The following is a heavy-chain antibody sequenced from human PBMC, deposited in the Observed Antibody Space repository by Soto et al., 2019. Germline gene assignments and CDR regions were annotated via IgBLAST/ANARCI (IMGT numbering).Heavy chain of an antibody. Sequence: VRLSCAASGFTFSSYWMSWVRQAPGKGLERVANIKQDGSEKYYVDSVKGRFTISRDNAKNSLYLQMNSLRAEDTAVYYCARGRGPYSSHYYFDYWGQGTLVTV. D-gene: IGHD6-13*01. V-gene: IGHV3-7*01. CDR1: GFTFSSYW. CDR3: ARGRGPYSSHYYFDY. J-gene: IGHJ4*02. CDR2: IKQDGSEK.